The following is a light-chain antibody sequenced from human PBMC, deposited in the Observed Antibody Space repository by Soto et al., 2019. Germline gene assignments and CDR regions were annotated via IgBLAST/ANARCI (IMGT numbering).Light chain of an antibody. CDR3: CSYACSSTLLYV. J-gene: IGLJ1*01. CDR2: EVS. CDR1: SSDVGSYNL. Sequence: QSALTQPASVSGSPGQSITISCTGTSSDVGSYNLVSWYQQHPGKDPKLMIYEVSKRPSGVSNRFSGSKSGNTASLTISGLQAEDEADYYCCSYACSSTLLYVFGNGTKVTVL. V-gene: IGLV2-23*02.